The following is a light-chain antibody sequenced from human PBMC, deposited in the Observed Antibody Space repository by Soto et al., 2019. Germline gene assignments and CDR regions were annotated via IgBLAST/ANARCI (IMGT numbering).Light chain of an antibody. CDR2: EVS. V-gene: IGLV2-14*01. Sequence: QSALTQPACVSGSPGQSSTISYTGTSSDVGGYNYVSWYQQHPGKAPKLMIYEVSNRPSGVSNRFSGSKSGNTASLTISGLQAEDEADYYCSSYTGSSTPYVFGTGTKVTVL. CDR1: SSDVGGYNY. CDR3: SSYTGSSTPYV. J-gene: IGLJ1*01.